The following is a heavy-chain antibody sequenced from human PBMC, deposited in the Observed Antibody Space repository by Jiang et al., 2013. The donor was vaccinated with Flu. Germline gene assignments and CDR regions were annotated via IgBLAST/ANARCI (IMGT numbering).Heavy chain of an antibody. CDR3: ARRDDYVWGSYIRDY. Sequence: GSGLVKPSETLSLTCTVSGGSISSSSYYWGWIRQPPGKGLEWIGSIYYSGSTYYNPSLKSRVTISVDTSKNQFSLKLSSVTAADTAVYYCARRDDYVWGSYIRDYWGQGTLVTVSS. J-gene: IGHJ4*02. CDR2: IYYSGST. CDR1: GGSISSSSYY. V-gene: IGHV4-39*01. D-gene: IGHD3-16*01.